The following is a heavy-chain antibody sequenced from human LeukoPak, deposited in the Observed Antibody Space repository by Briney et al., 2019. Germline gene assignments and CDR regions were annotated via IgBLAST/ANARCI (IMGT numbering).Heavy chain of an antibody. J-gene: IGHJ6*02. Sequence: GGSLRLSCAASGFTFSSYAMHWVRQAPGKGLEWVSAISGSGGSTYYTDSVKGRFTISRDNSKNTLYLQMNSLRAEDTAVYYCAKSHSSSSYFYYGMDVWGQGTTVTVSS. V-gene: IGHV3-23*01. CDR3: AKSHSSSSYFYYGMDV. D-gene: IGHD6-13*01. CDR1: GFTFSSYA. CDR2: ISGSGGST.